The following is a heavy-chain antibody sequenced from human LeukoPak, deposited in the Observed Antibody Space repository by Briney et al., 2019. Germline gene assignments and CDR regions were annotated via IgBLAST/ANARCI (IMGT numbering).Heavy chain of an antibody. J-gene: IGHJ4*02. CDR2: INAGNGNT. CDR3: ARDRFGDYYDSSGYPYFDY. Sequence: GASVKVSCKASGYTFTSYAMHWVRQAPGQRLEWMGWINAGNGNTKYSQEFQVRVTITRDTSASTAYMELSSLRSEDMAVYYCARDRFGDYYDSSGYPYFDYWGQGTLVTVSS. V-gene: IGHV1-3*03. D-gene: IGHD3-22*01. CDR1: GYTFTSYA.